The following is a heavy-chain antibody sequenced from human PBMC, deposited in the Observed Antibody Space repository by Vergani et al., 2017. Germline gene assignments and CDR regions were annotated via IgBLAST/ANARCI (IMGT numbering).Heavy chain of an antibody. D-gene: IGHD4-17*01. Sequence: QVQLVQSGAEVKKPGASVKVSCKASGYTFTSYYMHWVRPAPGQGLEWMGIINPSGGSTSYAQKFQGRVTMTRDTSTSTVYMELSSLRSEDTAVYYCARIDYGDRSLDYWGQGTLVTVSS. CDR3: ARIDYGDRSLDY. J-gene: IGHJ4*02. CDR1: GYTFTSYY. V-gene: IGHV1-46*01. CDR2: INPSGGST.